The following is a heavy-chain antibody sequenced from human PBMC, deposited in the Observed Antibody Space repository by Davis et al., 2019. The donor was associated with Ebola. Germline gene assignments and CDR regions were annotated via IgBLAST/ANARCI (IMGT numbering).Heavy chain of an antibody. CDR1: GGSISSSYYY. CDR3: ARAVPGKEDLDY. J-gene: IGHJ4*02. V-gene: IGHV4-39*02. D-gene: IGHD6-19*01. Sequence: PGGSLRLSCTVSGGSISSSYYYWGWIRQPPGKGLQWIGNIYYSGSTYYNPSLQSRVTMSVDTSKNQFSLKLTSVTATDTAVYYCARAVPGKEDLDYWGQGTLVTVPS. CDR2: IYYSGST.